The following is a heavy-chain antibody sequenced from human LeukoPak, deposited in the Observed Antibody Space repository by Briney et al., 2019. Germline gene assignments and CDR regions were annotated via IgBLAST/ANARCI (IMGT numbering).Heavy chain of an antibody. V-gene: IGHV3-33*01. D-gene: IGHD3-10*01. CDR3: ARGSGIYRHFDY. CDR2: IWYDGSNK. J-gene: IGHJ4*02. CDR1: GFTFSSYG. Sequence: PGRSLRLSCAASGFTFSSYGMHWVRQAPGKGLEWVAVIWYDGSNKYYADSVKGRFTISRENSKNTLYLQMNSLRAEDTAVYYCARGSGIYRHFDYWGQGTLVTVSS.